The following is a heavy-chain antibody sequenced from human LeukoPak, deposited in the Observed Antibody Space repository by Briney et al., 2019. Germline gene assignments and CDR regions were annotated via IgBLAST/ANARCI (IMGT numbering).Heavy chain of an antibody. Sequence: PGGSLRLSCTASGFSFSGHWMHWARQLPGKGLVWVSRISPTGSTTSYADSVKGRFTVSRDNAKNTLYLQVNNLRAEDTAAYYCARGPNSNWSGLDFWGQGTLLTVSS. CDR3: ARGPNSNWSGLDF. D-gene: IGHD6-6*01. J-gene: IGHJ4*02. V-gene: IGHV3-74*01. CDR2: ISPTGSTT. CDR1: GFSFSGHW.